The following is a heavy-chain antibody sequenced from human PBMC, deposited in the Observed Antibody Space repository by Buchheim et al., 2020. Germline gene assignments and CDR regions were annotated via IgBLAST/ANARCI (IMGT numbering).Heavy chain of an antibody. D-gene: IGHD3/OR15-3a*01. CDR2: LSAGGGT. CDR3: ARVPTMAPWTRPYFDI. J-gene: IGHJ4*02. Sequence: EVQLVESGGGLVQPGGSLRLSCVVSGLNVINTYMSWVRQAPGKGLECVSVLSAGGGTYYADSLTDRVTISRDRSENTLFLQMNSLKVEDTAMYFCARVPTMAPWTRPYFDIWGQGTL. V-gene: IGHV3-66*01. CDR1: GLNVINTY.